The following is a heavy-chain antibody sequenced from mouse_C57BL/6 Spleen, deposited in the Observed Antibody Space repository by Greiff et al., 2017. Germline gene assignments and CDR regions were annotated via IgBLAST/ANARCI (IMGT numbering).Heavy chain of an antibody. J-gene: IGHJ2*01. CDR1: GYTFTSYW. Sequence: QVQLQQPGAELVKPGASVKLSCKASGYTFTSYWMQWVKQRPGQGLEWIGEIDPSDSYTNYNQKFTGTATLTVDTSSSTSYMQLSILTSEDSAVYYCARFITTVGGYWGQGTTLTVSS. CDR3: ARFITTVGGY. V-gene: IGHV1-50*01. CDR2: IDPSDSYT. D-gene: IGHD1-1*01.